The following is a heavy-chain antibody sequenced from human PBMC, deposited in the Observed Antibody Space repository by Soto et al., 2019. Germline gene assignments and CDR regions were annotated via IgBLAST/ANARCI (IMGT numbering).Heavy chain of an antibody. CDR2: IIPIFGTA. D-gene: IGHD3-3*01. J-gene: IGHJ3*02. V-gene: IGHV1-69*13. CDR3: AREIFGVITSGGRDAFDI. Sequence: SVKVSCKASGGTFSTYAISWVRQAPGQGXEWMGGIIPIFGTAKYAQKFQGRVTITADESTSTAYMELSSLRSEDTAVYYCAREIFGVITSGGRDAFDIWGQGTMVTVS. CDR1: GGTFSTYA.